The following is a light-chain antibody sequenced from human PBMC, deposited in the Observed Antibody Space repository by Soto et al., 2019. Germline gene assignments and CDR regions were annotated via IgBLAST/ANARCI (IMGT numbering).Light chain of an antibody. J-gene: IGKJ1*01. V-gene: IGKV3-20*01. CDR1: QSVTSRW. CDR2: GVS. Sequence: EIVLTQSPGTLSLSPGDRATLSCRASQSVTSRWLAWYQQKPGQAPRLLIFGVSNRATGIPDRFSGGGSGTDFTLTISRLQPEDLAVYYCQHYGSSSWTFGRGTKVDIK. CDR3: QHYGSSSWT.